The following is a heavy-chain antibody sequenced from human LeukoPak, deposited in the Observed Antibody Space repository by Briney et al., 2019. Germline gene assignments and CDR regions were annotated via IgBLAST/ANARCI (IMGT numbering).Heavy chain of an antibody. V-gene: IGHV3-23*01. CDR2: INNFASST. Sequence: QTGGSLRLSCAASGFTFTNYAMSWVRQAPGKGLQWVSSINNFASSTYYADSVKGRFTISRDNSKNTLFLQMNSLRAEDTAVYYCAKGGEGNYGILAYWGQGTLVTVSS. CDR3: AKGGEGNYGILAY. CDR1: GFTFTNYA. D-gene: IGHD4-17*01. J-gene: IGHJ4*02.